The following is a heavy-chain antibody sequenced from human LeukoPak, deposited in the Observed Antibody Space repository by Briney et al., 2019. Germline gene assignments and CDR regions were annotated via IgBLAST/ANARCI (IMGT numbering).Heavy chain of an antibody. J-gene: IGHJ4*02. D-gene: IGHD1-14*01. Sequence: ASVKVSCKASGYTFTGYYMHWVRQAPGQGLEWMGWINPNTGGTNTAQKFQGRVTMTRDTSISTANMELSRLRSDDTAVYYCARVKALIQPEYFDYWGQGTLVTVSS. CDR1: GYTFTGYY. V-gene: IGHV1-2*02. CDR2: INPNTGGT. CDR3: ARVKALIQPEYFDY.